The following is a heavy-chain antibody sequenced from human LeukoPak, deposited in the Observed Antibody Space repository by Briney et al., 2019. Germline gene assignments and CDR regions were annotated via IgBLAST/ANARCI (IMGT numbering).Heavy chain of an antibody. CDR1: GGSFSGYY. V-gene: IGHV4-34*01. CDR3: ARANVVTASDY. Sequence: SETLSLTCAVYGGSFSGYYWSWLRQPPGKGLEWIGSIYYSGSTYYNPSLKSRVTISVDTSKNQFSLKLTSVTAADTAVYYCARANVVTASDYWGQGTLVTVAS. J-gene: IGHJ4*02. D-gene: IGHD2-21*02. CDR2: IYYSGST.